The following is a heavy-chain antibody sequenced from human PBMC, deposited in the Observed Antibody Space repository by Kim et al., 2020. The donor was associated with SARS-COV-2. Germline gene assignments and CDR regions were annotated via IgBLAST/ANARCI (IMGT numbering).Heavy chain of an antibody. CDR2: IIGSGANT. Sequence: GGSLRLSCVASGFPFRSFAMTWVRQAPGKGLDWVSSIIGSGANTHYADSVKGRVTISRDNSKNTLYLQMNSLRAEDTAVYYCARSPDGYFHYGLDVWGQG. V-gene: IGHV3-23*01. CDR1: GFPFRSFA. J-gene: IGHJ6*02. CDR3: ARSPDGYFHYGLDV.